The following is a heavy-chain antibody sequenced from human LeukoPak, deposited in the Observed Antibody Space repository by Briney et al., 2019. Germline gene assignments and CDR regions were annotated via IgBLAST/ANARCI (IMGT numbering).Heavy chain of an antibody. CDR1: GYTFIGYY. Sequence: ASVKVSCKASGYTFIGYYMHWVRQAPGQGLEWMGWINPNSGGTNYAQKFQGWVTMTRDTSISTAYMELSRLRSDDTAVYYCARDIGRVLYYFDYWGQGTLVTVSS. V-gene: IGHV1-2*04. CDR2: INPNSGGT. D-gene: IGHD1-26*01. J-gene: IGHJ4*02. CDR3: ARDIGRVLYYFDY.